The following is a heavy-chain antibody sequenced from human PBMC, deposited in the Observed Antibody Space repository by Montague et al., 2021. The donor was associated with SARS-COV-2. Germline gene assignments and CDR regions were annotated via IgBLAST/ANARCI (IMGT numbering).Heavy chain of an antibody. Sequence: PALVKPTQTLSLTCTFSGFSLSTTEVAVAWIRQPPGKALEWLALIYRDDDKRYSPSLKSRLTITKDTSKNQVVLTMTNMAPVDTAKYSCAHRRSGFYYFDYWGQGTLVTVSS. CDR1: GFSLSTTEVA. D-gene: IGHD3-10*01. V-gene: IGHV2-5*02. CDR3: AHRRSGFYYFDY. CDR2: IYRDDDK. J-gene: IGHJ4*02.